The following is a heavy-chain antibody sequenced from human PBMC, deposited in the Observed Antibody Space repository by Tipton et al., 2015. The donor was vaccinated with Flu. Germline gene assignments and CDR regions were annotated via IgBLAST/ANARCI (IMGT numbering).Heavy chain of an antibody. J-gene: IGHJ5*02. D-gene: IGHD6-19*01. CDR2: FYNNGST. CDR3: ARERDDYSRGWYAS. Sequence: TLSLTCSVSGGSISTYYWSWIRQPAGKGLEWVGHFYNNGSTRYNPSLKNRCTMSADTSRSQFSLKVTSVTAADTAVYFCARERDDYSRGWYASWGQGILVTVSS. V-gene: IGHV4-4*07. CDR1: GGSISTYY.